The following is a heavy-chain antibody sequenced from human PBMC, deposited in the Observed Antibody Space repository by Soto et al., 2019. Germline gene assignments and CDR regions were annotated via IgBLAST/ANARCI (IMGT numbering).Heavy chain of an antibody. D-gene: IGHD1-1*01. Sequence: SETLSLTCGVYCGSFSGYQWNWIRQSPGQGLEWIGEINHSGTTKYNPSLESRINLSVDTSKKQFSLKMFSVTAADTAIYYCARGWRFDPWGQGTQVTVSS. CDR1: CGSFSGYQ. CDR3: ARGWRFDP. V-gene: IGHV4-34*01. J-gene: IGHJ5*02. CDR2: INHSGTT.